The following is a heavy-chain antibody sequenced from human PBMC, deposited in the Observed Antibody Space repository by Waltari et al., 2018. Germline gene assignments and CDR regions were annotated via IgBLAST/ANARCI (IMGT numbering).Heavy chain of an antibody. V-gene: IGHV3-7*04. CDR2: IKQDGSEK. D-gene: IGHD6-6*01. CDR3: ARLREYSSSSALDY. Sequence: EVQLVESGGGLVQPGGSLRLSCAASGFTFSSYWMSWVRQAPGKGLEWVANIKQDGSEKYYLDSVQCRFTIIRDNAKNSLYLQMNSLGAEDTAVYCCARLREYSSSSALDYWGQGTLVTVSS. J-gene: IGHJ4*02. CDR1: GFTFSSYW.